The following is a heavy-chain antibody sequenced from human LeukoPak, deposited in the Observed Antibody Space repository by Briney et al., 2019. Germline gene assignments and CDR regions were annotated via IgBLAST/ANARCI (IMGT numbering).Heavy chain of an antibody. CDR3: ARDHVGATGDDY. CDR1: GYSISSGYY. J-gene: IGHJ4*02. CDR2: IYHSGST. D-gene: IGHD1-26*01. Sequence: SETLSLTCTVSGYSISSGYYWGWIRQPPGKGLEWIGSIYHSGSTYYNPSLKSRVTISVDTSKNQFSLKLSSVTAADTAVYYCARDHVGATGDDYWGQGTLVTVSS. V-gene: IGHV4-38-2*02.